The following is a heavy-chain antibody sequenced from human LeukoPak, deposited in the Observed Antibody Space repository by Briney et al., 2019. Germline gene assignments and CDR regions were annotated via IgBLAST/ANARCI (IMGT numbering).Heavy chain of an antibody. CDR3: ASMAYYYYYMDV. CDR2: IYYSGST. D-gene: IGHD5-24*01. Sequence: SETLSLTCTVSGGSISSSSYYWGWIRQPPGKGLEWIGSIYYSGSTYYNPSLKSRVTISVDPSKNQFSLKLSSVTAADTAVYYCASMAYYYYYMDVWGKGTTVTVSS. V-gene: IGHV4-39*07. CDR1: GGSISSSSYY. J-gene: IGHJ6*03.